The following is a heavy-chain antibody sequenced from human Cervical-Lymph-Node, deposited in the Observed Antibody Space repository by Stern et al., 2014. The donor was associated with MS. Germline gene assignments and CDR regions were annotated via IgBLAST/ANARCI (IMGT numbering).Heavy chain of an antibody. CDR3: AHALRGSGSYFLDV. D-gene: IGHD3-10*01. J-gene: IGHJ6*02. V-gene: IGHV2-5*02. Sequence: QVPLRESGPTLVKPTQTLTLACAFSGFSLSSNGVGVGWIRQPPGKALEWLALLYWDDDDRYSPSLKSRLTITKDTSKNQVLLTVSSMDPVDTGTYYCAHALRGSGSYFLDVWGQGTTVTVSS. CDR1: GFSLSSNGVG. CDR2: LYWDDDD.